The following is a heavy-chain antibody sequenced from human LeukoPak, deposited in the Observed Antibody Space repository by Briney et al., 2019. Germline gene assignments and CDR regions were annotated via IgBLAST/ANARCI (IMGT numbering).Heavy chain of an antibody. CDR2: ISAYNGNT. CDR1: GYTFTSYG. CDR3: ARQQRSRGYYYMDV. Sequence: ASVKVSCKASGYTFTSYGISWVRQAPGQGLEWMGWISAYNGNTNYAQKLQGRVTMTTNTSTSTAYMELRSLRSDDTAVYYCARQQRSRGYYYMDVWGKGTTVTVSS. D-gene: IGHD6-13*01. V-gene: IGHV1-18*01. J-gene: IGHJ6*03.